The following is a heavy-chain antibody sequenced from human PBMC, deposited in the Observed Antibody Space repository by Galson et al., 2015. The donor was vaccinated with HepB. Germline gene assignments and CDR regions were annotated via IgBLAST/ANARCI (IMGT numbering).Heavy chain of an antibody. J-gene: IGHJ5*02. D-gene: IGHD3-10*01. CDR2: ISGSGGST. V-gene: IGHV3-23*01. CDR3: AKDSKARGFRGYSWFDP. CDR1: GFTFSSYA. Sequence: SLRLSCAASGFTFSSYAMSWVRQAPGKGLEWVSAISGSGGSTYYADSVKGRFTISRDNSKNTLYLQMNSLRAEDTAVYYCAKDSKARGFRGYSWFDPWGQGTLVAVSS.